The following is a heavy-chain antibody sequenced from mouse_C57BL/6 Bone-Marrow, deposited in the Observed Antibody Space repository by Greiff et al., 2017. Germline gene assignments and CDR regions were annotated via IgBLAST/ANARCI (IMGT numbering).Heavy chain of an antibody. CDR1: GFNIKDDY. CDR3: TKGAMDY. J-gene: IGHJ4*01. CDR2: IDPENGDP. Sequence: EVQLQQSGAELVRPGASVKLSCTASGFNIKDDYMHWVKQRPEQGLEWIGCIDPENGDPEYASKFQGKATITADTSSNTAYLQLSSLTSEDTAVYYWTKGAMDYWVQGTSVTVSS. V-gene: IGHV14-4*01.